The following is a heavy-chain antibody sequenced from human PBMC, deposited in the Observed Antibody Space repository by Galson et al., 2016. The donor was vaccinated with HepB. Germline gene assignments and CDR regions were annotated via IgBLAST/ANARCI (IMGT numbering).Heavy chain of an antibody. CDR3: VRDGRNGWHFDS. CDR1: GFTFDDYG. Sequence: SLRLSCAASGFTFDDYGMTWVRQAPGKELEWVSSINWNGGRTAHADSVKGRFTISRDNAKNSLYLQMNSLRAEDTAVYYCVRDGRNGWHFDSWGQGTLVTVSS. J-gene: IGHJ4*02. V-gene: IGHV3-20*04. CDR2: INWNGGRT. D-gene: IGHD6-19*01.